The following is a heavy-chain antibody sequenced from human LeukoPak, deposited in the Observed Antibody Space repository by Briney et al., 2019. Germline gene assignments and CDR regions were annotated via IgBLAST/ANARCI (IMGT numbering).Heavy chain of an antibody. V-gene: IGHV5-10-1*01. CDR2: IDPSDSYT. J-gene: IGHJ4*02. Sequence: GESLKISCKGSGYSFTSYWISWLRQMPGKGLEWMGRIDPSDSYTNYSPSFQGHVTISADKSISTAYLQWSSLKASDTAMYYCARQYCSSTSCYQGELDYWGQGTLVTVSS. CDR1: GYSFTSYW. CDR3: ARQYCSSTSCYQGELDY. D-gene: IGHD2-2*01.